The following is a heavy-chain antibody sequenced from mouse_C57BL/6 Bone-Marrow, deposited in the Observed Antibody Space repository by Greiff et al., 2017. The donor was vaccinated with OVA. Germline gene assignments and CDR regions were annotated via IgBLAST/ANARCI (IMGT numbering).Heavy chain of an antibody. V-gene: IGHV1-69*01. J-gene: IGHJ2*01. Sequence: QVQLQQPGAELVMPGASVKLSCKASGYTFTSYWMHWVKQRPGQGLEWIGEIDPSDSYTNYTQKFKGKSTLTVDKSYNTAYLQLSNLTSEDSAVYYWAIEGSLLYLDYWGVGTTLTVSS. CDR1: GYTFTSYW. CDR3: AIEGSLLYLDY. D-gene: IGHD2-12*01. CDR2: IDPSDSYT.